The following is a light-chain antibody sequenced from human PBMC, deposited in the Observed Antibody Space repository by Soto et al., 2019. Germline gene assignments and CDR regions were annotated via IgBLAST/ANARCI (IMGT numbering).Light chain of an antibody. Sequence: IVLTQSPATLSLSPGERGTLSWGASESVTNYLAWYQQKPGQAPRLLVYDVSNRAAGIPARFSGGGSGTDFTLTISNLETEDFAVYDGQQRSDWPWTFGQGTKVDIK. V-gene: IGKV3-11*01. CDR2: DVS. CDR3: QQRSDWPWT. J-gene: IGKJ1*01. CDR1: ESVTNY.